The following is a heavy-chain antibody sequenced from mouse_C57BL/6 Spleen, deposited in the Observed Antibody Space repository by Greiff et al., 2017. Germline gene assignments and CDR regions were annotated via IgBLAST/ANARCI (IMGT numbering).Heavy chain of an antibody. Sequence: QVQLQQPGAELVMPGASVKLSCKASGYTFTSYWMHWVKQRPGQGLEWIGEIDPSDSYTNYNQKFKGKSTMTVDKSSSTAYMQLSSLTSEDSAVYYCAGQGWVSFAYWGQGTLVTVSA. J-gene: IGHJ3*01. V-gene: IGHV1-69*01. CDR2: IDPSDSYT. D-gene: IGHD3-3*01. CDR1: GYTFTSYW. CDR3: AGQGWVSFAY.